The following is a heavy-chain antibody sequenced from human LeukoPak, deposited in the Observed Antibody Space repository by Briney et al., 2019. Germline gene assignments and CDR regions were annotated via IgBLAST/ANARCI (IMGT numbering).Heavy chain of an antibody. CDR1: GFTVSSNY. CDR3: ARGQLAPFYFDY. D-gene: IGHD6-13*01. CDR2: IYSGGST. J-gene: IGHJ4*02. Sequence: GGSLRLSCAASGFTVSSNYMSWVRQASEKGVEWVSAIYSGGSTYYADSVKGRFTISRDNSKNTLYLQMNSLRAEDTAMYYCARGQLAPFYFDYWGQGTLVTVPS. V-gene: IGHV3-66*02.